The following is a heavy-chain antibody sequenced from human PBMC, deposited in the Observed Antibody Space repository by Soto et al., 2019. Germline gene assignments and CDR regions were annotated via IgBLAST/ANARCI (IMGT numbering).Heavy chain of an antibody. J-gene: IGHJ6*02. CDR3: ARNPYYYDSSGYSGYYYYYGMDV. Sequence: SHTLSLTCAVSGYSVSSNSAAWNWIRQSPSRGLEWLGRTYYRSKWYNDYAVSAKSRITINPDTSKNQFSLQLNSVTPEDTAVYYCARNPYYYDSSGYSGYYYYYGMDVWGQGTTVTVSS. D-gene: IGHD3-22*01. CDR1: GYSVSSNSAA. V-gene: IGHV6-1*01. CDR2: TYYRSKWYN.